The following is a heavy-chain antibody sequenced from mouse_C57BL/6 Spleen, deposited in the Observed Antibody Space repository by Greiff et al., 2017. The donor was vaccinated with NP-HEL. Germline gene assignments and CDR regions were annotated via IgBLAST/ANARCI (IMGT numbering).Heavy chain of an antibody. CDR1: GYTFTSYW. Sequence: VQLQQPGAELVKPGASVKLSCKASGYTFTSYWMHWVKQRPGQGLEWIGMIHPNSGSTNYNEKFKSKATLTVDKSASTAYMQLSSLTSEDSAVYYCARRGYSNYDYAMDYWGQGTSVTVSS. V-gene: IGHV1-64*01. CDR3: ARRGYSNYDYAMDY. D-gene: IGHD2-5*01. J-gene: IGHJ4*01. CDR2: IHPNSGST.